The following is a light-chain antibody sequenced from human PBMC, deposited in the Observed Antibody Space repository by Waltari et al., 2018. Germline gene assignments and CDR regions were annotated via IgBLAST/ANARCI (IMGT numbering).Light chain of an antibody. J-gene: IGKJ1*01. CDR3: QQTYNNFRT. Sequence: VGDRVTITCRASQRISSYLNWYQQKPGKAPKLLIYAASSLESGVPSRFSGSGFGTDFTLTINGLQAEDYAAYYCQQTYNNFRTFGQGTKVDVK. CDR1: QRISSY. V-gene: IGKV1-39*01. CDR2: AAS.